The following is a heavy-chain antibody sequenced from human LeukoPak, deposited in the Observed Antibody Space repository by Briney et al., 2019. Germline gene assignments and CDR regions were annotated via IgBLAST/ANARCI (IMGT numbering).Heavy chain of an antibody. CDR3: AKDRGGSYYAFDY. Sequence: GGSLRLSCAASGFTFSSYAMSWVRQAPGKGLEWVSAISGSGGSTYYADSVKGRFTISRDNSKNTLYLQMNSLRAEDTAVYYSAKDRGGSYYAFDYWGQGTLVTVSS. J-gene: IGHJ4*02. D-gene: IGHD1-26*01. V-gene: IGHV3-23*01. CDR2: ISGSGGST. CDR1: GFTFSSYA.